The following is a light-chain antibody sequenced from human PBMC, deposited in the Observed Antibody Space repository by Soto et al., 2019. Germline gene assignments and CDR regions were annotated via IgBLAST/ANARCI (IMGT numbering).Light chain of an antibody. CDR1: QSVSHD. CDR3: HQYHNWPPGT. CDR2: DAS. V-gene: IGKV3-15*01. J-gene: IGKJ2*01. Sequence: PGGRATLSCRASQSVSHDLAWYQQKPGQAPRLLIYDASTRATGIPARFTGSGSGTEFTLAISSLQSEDFAVYYCHQYHNWPPGTFGQGTKLQIK.